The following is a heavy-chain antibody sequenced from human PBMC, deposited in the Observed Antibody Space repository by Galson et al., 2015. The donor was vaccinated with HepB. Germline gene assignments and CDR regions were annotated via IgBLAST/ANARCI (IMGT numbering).Heavy chain of an antibody. CDR2: ISYDGSNK. V-gene: IGHV3-30*18. CDR1: GFTFSSYG. Sequence: SLRLSCAASGFTFSSYGMHWVRQAPGKGLEWVAVISYDGSNKYYADSVKGRFTISRDNSKNTLYLQMNSLRAEDTAVYYCAKGHEEYDSSGYYWGAFDIWGQGTMVTVSS. J-gene: IGHJ3*02. D-gene: IGHD3-22*01. CDR3: AKGHEEYDSSGYYWGAFDI.